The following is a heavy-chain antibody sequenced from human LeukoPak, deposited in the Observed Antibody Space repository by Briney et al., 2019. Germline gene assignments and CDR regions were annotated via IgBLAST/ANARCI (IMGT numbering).Heavy chain of an antibody. CDR3: ARGIVLRYFDWLSGFDY. D-gene: IGHD3-9*01. CDR1: GGSISSYY. J-gene: IGHJ4*02. V-gene: IGHV4-4*07. CDR2: IYTSGST. Sequence: PSETLSLTCTVSGGSISSYYWSWIRQPAGKGLEWIGRIYTSGSTNYNPSLKSRVTISVDTSKNQFSLKLSSVTAADTAVYYCARGIVLRYFDWLSGFDYWGQGALVTVSS.